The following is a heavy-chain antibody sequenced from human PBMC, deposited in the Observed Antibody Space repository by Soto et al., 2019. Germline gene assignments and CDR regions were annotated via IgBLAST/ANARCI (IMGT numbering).Heavy chain of an antibody. J-gene: IGHJ4*02. Sequence: ESGGGLVQPGGSLRLSCAASKFTFRSYEMNWVRQAPGKGLEWVSYISGSGSTIYYADSVKGRFTISRDNAKNSLYLQMNSLRAEDTAVYYCARGGGSYGYYFDYWGQGTLVTVPS. D-gene: IGHD5-18*01. CDR2: ISGSGSTI. V-gene: IGHV3-48*03. CDR1: KFTFRSYE. CDR3: ARGGGSYGYYFDY.